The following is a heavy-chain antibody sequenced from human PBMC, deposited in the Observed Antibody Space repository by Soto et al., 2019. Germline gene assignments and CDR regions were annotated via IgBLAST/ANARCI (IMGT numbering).Heavy chain of an antibody. V-gene: IGHV3-9*01. CDR3: AKVDPHSICHSAYFTH. D-gene: IGHD3-3*02. CDR1: GFTFDEYA. J-gene: IGHJ1*01. CDR2: ITRNGVNI. Sequence: EVQLVESGGGLVQPGRSLRLSCAGSGFTFDEYAMHWVRQAPGKGLEWVASITRNGVNIGYADSVKGRFTISRDNAKNSLYLQMNNLRAEDTALYYCAKVDPHSICHSAYFTHWGQGPLVTVSS.